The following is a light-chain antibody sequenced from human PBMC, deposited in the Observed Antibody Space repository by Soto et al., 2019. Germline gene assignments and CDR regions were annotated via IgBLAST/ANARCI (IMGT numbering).Light chain of an antibody. Sequence: QSVLTQPASVSGSPGQSITISCTGTSSDVGGYNYVSWHQQHPGKAPKLMIYEVSNRPSGFSDRFSGSKSGNTASLTISGLQAEDEADYYCSSYTDSGTLVLGAGTKVTVL. CDR1: SSDVGGYNY. V-gene: IGLV2-14*01. CDR3: SSYTDSGTLV. CDR2: EVS. J-gene: IGLJ1*01.